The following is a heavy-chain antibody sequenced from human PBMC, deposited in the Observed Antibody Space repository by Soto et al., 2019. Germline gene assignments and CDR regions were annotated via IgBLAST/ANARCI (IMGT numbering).Heavy chain of an antibody. V-gene: IGHV3-33*01. CDR3: ARDPSRQIAAAVRRLGYYFDY. D-gene: IGHD6-13*01. Sequence: GGSLRLSCAASGFTFSSYGMHWVRQAPGKGLEWVAVIWYDGSNKYYADSVKGRFTISRDNSKNTLYLQMNSLRAEDTAVYYCARDPSRQIAAAVRRLGYYFDYWGQGTLVTVSS. CDR2: IWYDGSNK. J-gene: IGHJ4*02. CDR1: GFTFSSYG.